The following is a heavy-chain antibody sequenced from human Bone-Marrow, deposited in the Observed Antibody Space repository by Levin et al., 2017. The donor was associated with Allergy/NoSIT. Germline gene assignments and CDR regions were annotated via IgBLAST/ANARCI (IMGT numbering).Heavy chain of an antibody. CDR2: TYYRSKWYN. CDR1: GDSVSSNSAA. J-gene: IGHJ5*02. CDR3: ARDLIAAAGTIGWFDP. Sequence: HSQTLSLTCAISGDSVSSNSAAWHWIRQSPSRGLEWLGRTYYRSKWYNDYAVSVKSRITINPDTSKNQFSLQLNSVTPEDTAVYYCARDLIAAAGTIGWFDPWGQGTLVTVSS. D-gene: IGHD6-13*01. V-gene: IGHV6-1*01.